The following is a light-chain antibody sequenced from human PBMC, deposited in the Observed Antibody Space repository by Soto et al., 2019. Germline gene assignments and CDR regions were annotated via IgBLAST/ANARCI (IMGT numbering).Light chain of an antibody. Sequence: DIQMTQSPSSLSASVGDRVTIICQASQDTNNYLNWYQQKPGKAPKLLIYDASNLEAGVPSRFSGSASWTDFTFTITSLQPEDIATYFCQQYGNLPFTFGPGTKVEIK. J-gene: IGKJ3*01. CDR2: DAS. CDR3: QQYGNLPFT. CDR1: QDTNNY. V-gene: IGKV1-33*01.